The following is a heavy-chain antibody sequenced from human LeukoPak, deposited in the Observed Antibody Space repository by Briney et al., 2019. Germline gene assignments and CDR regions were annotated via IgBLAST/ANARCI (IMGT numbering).Heavy chain of an antibody. CDR2: ISGSGVST. V-gene: IGHV3-23*01. J-gene: IGHJ4*02. Sequence: GGSLRLACAASGFRFSSYAMSWVRQAPGKGLEWVSAISGSGVSTYYADSVKGRFTISRDNSKNTLYLQMNSLRAEDTAVYYCAKDVKSVTRYWGQGTLVTVSS. CDR1: GFRFSSYA. CDR3: AKDVKSVTRY. D-gene: IGHD3-3*01.